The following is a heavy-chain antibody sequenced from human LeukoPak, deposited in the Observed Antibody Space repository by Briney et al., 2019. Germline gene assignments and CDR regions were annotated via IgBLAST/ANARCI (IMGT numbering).Heavy chain of an antibody. Sequence: APVKVSCKASGGTFSSYAISWVRQAPGQGLEWMGGIIPIFGTANYAQKFQGRVTITADESTSTAYMELSSLRSEDTAVYYCAREGADSSGYYEDYWGQGTLVTVSS. V-gene: IGHV1-69*13. CDR3: AREGADSSGYYEDY. D-gene: IGHD3-22*01. CDR1: GGTFSSYA. J-gene: IGHJ4*02. CDR2: IIPIFGTA.